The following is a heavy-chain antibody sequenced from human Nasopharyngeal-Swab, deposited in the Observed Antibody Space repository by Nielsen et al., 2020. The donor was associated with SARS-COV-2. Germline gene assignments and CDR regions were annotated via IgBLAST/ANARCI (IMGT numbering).Heavy chain of an antibody. J-gene: IGHJ4*02. CDR1: GFTFDDYA. D-gene: IGHD6-13*01. CDR2: IRWSGDSI. Sequence: SLKISCVASGFTFDDYAMHWVRQAPGKGLEWVSGIRWSGDSIGYADSVRGRFSVSRDNAKNSLYLQMNSLRIEDTALYHRVKDLGQQSAAVGYWGQGTLVTVSS. V-gene: IGHV3-9*01. CDR3: VKDLGQQSAAVGY.